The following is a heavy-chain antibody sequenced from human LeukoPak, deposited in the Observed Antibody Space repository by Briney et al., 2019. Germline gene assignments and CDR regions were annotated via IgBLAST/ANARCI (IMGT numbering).Heavy chain of an antibody. CDR1: GGSISSSSYY. Sequence: SETLSLTCTVSGGSISSSSYYWGWIRQPPGEGLEWIGSIYYSGSTYYNPSLKSRVTISVDTSKNQFSLKLSSVTAADTAVYYCAREVYYYDSSGYSLLDYWGQGTLVTVSS. D-gene: IGHD3-22*01. J-gene: IGHJ4*02. CDR2: IYYSGST. CDR3: AREVYYYDSSGYSLLDY. V-gene: IGHV4-39*07.